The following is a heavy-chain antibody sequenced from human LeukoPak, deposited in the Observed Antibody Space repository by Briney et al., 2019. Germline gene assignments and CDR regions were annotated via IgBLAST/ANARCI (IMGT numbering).Heavy chain of an antibody. CDR2: INTDGSST. D-gene: IGHD2-2*01. J-gene: IGHJ4*02. Sequence: PGGSLRLSCAASGFTFSSYGMHWVRQAPGKGLVWVSRINTDGSSTSYADSVKGRFTISRDNAKNTLYLQMNSLRAEDTAVYYCARGGPVVPDDYWGQGTLVTVSS. V-gene: IGHV3-74*01. CDR1: GFTFSSYG. CDR3: ARGGPVVPDDY.